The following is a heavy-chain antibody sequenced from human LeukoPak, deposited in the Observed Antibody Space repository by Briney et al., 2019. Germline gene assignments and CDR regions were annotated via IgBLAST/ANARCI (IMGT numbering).Heavy chain of an antibody. Sequence: GGSLRLSCAASGFTFSSFTMNWVRQAPGKGLEWVSFISSSSNPIYYADSVKGRFTISRDNAKNSLYLQMNSLRAEDTAVFYCARDLGIAHTFDYWGQGTLVTVSS. D-gene: IGHD2/OR15-2a*01. CDR3: ARDLGIAHTFDY. J-gene: IGHJ4*02. V-gene: IGHV3-21*01. CDR2: ISSSSNPI. CDR1: GFTFSSFT.